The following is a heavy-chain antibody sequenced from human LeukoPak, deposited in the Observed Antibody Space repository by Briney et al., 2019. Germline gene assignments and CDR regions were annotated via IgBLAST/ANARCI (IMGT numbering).Heavy chain of an antibody. J-gene: IGHJ3*01. CDR3: AREFSSKLEWLAYVTGDDAFDV. D-gene: IGHD3-3*01. CDR2: VNPKTGGT. V-gene: IGHV1-2*02. CDR1: GYSFTVYH. Sequence: GASVTVSFTSFGYSFTVYHLHWVRQAPRQGLEWMGWVNPKTGGTNYARKFQGRVTMTRDTSINTVNMELSRLTSDDTAVYYCAREFSSKLEWLAYVTGDDAFDVWGQGTMITVS.